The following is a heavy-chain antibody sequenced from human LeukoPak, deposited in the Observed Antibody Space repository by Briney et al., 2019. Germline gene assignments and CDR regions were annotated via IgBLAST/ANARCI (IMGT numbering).Heavy chain of an antibody. J-gene: IGHJ3*02. V-gene: IGHV3-53*01. Sequence: GGSLRLSCAASGFTVSSNYMSWVRQAPGKGLEWVSVIYSGGSTYYADSVKGRFTISRDNSKNTLYLQMNSLRAEDTAVYYCARDRPPYCSSTSCHDAFDIWGQGTMVTVSS. CDR2: IYSGGST. D-gene: IGHD2-2*01. CDR1: GFTVSSNY. CDR3: ARDRPPYCSSTSCHDAFDI.